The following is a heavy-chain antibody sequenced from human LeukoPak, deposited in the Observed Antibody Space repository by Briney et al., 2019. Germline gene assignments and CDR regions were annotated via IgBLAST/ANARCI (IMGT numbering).Heavy chain of an antibody. CDR1: EFTFSHFA. V-gene: IGHV3-30*01. CDR3: TRDAYNFNDFDY. D-gene: IGHD5-24*01. CDR2: VSSHGNDG. Sequence: PGRSLRLSCAVSEFTFSHFAMHWVRQAPGKGLEWVAVVSSHGNDGYYADSVKGRFTISRDNSKNTLYLQIDSLSAEDTAIYYCTRDAYNFNDFDYWGQGTLGTVSS. J-gene: IGHJ4*02.